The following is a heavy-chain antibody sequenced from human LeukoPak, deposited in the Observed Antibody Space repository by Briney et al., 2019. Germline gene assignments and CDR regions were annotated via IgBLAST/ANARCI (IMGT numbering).Heavy chain of an antibody. D-gene: IGHD5-18*01. CDR3: ARGGGIQLWLFY. Sequence: SETLSLTCAVYGGSFSGYYWSWIRQPPGKGLEWIGEINHSGSTNYNPSLKSRVTISVDTSKNQFSLKLSSVTAADTAVYYCARGGGIQLWLFYWGQGTLVTVSS. V-gene: IGHV4-34*01. CDR2: INHSGST. J-gene: IGHJ4*02. CDR1: GGSFSGYY.